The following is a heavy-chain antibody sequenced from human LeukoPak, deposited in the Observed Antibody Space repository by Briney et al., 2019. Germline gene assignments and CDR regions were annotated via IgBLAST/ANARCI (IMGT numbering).Heavy chain of an antibody. V-gene: IGHV1-69*13. J-gene: IGHJ4*02. CDR2: IIPIFGTA. D-gene: IGHD5-18*01. Sequence: GASVKVSCKASGGTFSSYAISWVRQAPGQGLEWMGGIIPIFGTANYAQKFQGRVTITADESTSTAYMELSSLRSEDTAVYYCASDRASYERSYFDYWGQGTLVTVSS. CDR1: GGTFSSYA. CDR3: ASDRASYERSYFDY.